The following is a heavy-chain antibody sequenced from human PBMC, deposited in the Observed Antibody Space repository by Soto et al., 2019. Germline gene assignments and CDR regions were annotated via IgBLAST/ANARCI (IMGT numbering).Heavy chain of an antibody. CDR1: GYRIPRSG. D-gene: IGHD3-16*01. Sequence: SVKPTCKYSGYRIPRSGISWVRQAPGQGKEWMGWISAYNGNTNYAQKLQGRVTMTTDTSTSTAYMELRSLRSDDTAVYYCARGNDYVFWVYCYAYGRHVFSCWGRGT. J-gene: IGHJ3*01. CDR3: ARGNDYVFWVYCYAYGRHVFSC. CDR2: ISAYNGNT. V-gene: IGHV1-18*01.